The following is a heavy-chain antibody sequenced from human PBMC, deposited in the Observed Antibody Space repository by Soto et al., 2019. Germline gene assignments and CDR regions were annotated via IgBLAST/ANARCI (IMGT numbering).Heavy chain of an antibody. D-gene: IGHD6-25*01. CDR3: ARHLAAGDS. CDR2: VNPTGGST. J-gene: IGHJ4*02. Sequence: QVQLVQSGAEVKKPGASVRVSCKASGYTFTSYYIHWVRQAPGQGLEWMAIVNPTGGSTNYAQKCQGRITVTFDTSTSTVFMELNSLRYEDTAVYYCARHLAAGDSWGQGTLVNVSS. CDR1: GYTFTSYY. V-gene: IGHV1-46*03.